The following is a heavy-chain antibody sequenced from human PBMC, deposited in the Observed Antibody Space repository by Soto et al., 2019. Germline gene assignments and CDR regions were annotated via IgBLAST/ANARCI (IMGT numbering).Heavy chain of an antibody. J-gene: IGHJ4*02. Sequence: ASVKVSCKASGYTFTGYYMHWVRQAPGQGLEWMGWINPNSGGTNYAQKFQGRVTMTRDTSISTAYMELSRLRSDDTAVYYCTRGAAVAGTVDYWGQGTLVTVSS. CDR3: TRGAAVAGTVDY. D-gene: IGHD6-19*01. CDR2: INPNSGGT. V-gene: IGHV1-2*02. CDR1: GYTFTGYY.